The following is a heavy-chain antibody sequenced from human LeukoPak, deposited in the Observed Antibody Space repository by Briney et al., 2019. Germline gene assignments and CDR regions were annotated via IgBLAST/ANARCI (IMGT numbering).Heavy chain of an antibody. CDR3: AREFSYYGSGEGNDY. D-gene: IGHD3-10*01. CDR2: ISGSGGST. V-gene: IGHV3-23*01. J-gene: IGHJ4*02. CDR1: GFTFSSYA. Sequence: PGGSLRLSCAASGFTFSSYAMSWVRQAPGKGLEWVSAISGSGGSTYYADSVKGRFTISRDNSKKTLYLQMNCLRAEDTAVYYCAREFSYYGSGEGNDYWGQGTLVTVSS.